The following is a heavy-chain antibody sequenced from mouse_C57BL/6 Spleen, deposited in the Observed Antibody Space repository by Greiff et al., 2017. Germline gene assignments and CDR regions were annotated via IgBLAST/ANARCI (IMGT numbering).Heavy chain of an antibody. CDR1: GYAFSSSW. CDR2: IYPGDGDT. Sequence: QVQLQQSGPELVKPGASVKISCKASGYAFSSSWMNWVKQRPGKGLEWIGRIYPGDGDTNYNGKFKGKATLTADKSSSTAYMQLSSLTSEDSAVYFCAREEGYYHAMDYWGQGTSVTVSS. CDR3: AREEGYYHAMDY. D-gene: IGHD2-2*01. V-gene: IGHV1-82*01. J-gene: IGHJ4*01.